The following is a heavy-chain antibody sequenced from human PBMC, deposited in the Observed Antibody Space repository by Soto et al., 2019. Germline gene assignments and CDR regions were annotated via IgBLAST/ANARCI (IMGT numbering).Heavy chain of an antibody. Sequence: QVQLVQSGAEVKKPGSSVKVSCKASGGSLSNYVITWVRQAPGQGLEYMGGIIPLAGTGNYAQKFQGRVTITADESTSTAYLELRSLRSEDTGVYYCAREGFSGSYYPNWGQGTLVTVSS. CDR1: GGSLSNYV. CDR3: AREGFSGSYYPN. V-gene: IGHV1-69*01. J-gene: IGHJ4*02. D-gene: IGHD1-26*01. CDR2: IIPLAGTG.